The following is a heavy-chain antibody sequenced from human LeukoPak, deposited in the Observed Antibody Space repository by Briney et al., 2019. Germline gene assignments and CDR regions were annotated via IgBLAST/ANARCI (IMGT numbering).Heavy chain of an antibody. V-gene: IGHV4-34*01. CDR3: ARHPNGDFYYYMDV. Sequence: SETLSLTCAVYGGSFSGYYWSWIRQPPGKGLEWIGEINHSGSTNYNPSLKSRVTILIDMSKNQFSLILSSVTAADTAVYYCARHPNGDFYYYMDVWGKGTTVTVSS. J-gene: IGHJ6*03. D-gene: IGHD4-17*01. CDR1: GGSFSGYY. CDR2: INHSGST.